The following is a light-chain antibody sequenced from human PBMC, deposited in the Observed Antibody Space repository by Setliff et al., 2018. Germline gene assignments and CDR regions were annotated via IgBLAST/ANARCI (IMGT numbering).Light chain of an antibody. J-gene: IGLJ1*01. CDR1: SSDVGAYNC. CDR3: CSCTSNITPYA. Sequence: QSALTQPASVSGSPGQSITISCTGTSSDVGAYNCISWYQHHPDKAPKLLIYDVSNRPSGVSSRFSGSKSGNTASLTISGLHAEDEADYFCCSCTSNITPYAFGTGTKVTVL. V-gene: IGLV2-14*01. CDR2: DVS.